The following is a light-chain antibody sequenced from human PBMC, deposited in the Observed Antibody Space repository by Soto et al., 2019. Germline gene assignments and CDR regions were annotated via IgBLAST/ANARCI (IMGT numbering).Light chain of an antibody. CDR2: AAY. J-gene: IGKJ1*01. CDR1: QGISSY. Sequence: AIRMTQSPSSLSASTGDRVTITCRASQGISSYLAWYQQKPGKAPKLLIYAAYNLQSGVPSRFSGSGSGTDFTLTISCLQSEDFATYYFQQYYSYPRTFGQGTKVEIK. V-gene: IGKV1-8*01. CDR3: QQYYSYPRT.